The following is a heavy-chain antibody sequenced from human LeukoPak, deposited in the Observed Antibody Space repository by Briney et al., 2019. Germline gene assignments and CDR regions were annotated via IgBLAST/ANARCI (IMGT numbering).Heavy chain of an antibody. CDR3: ARDLGSSSPFDY. D-gene: IGHD6-6*01. CDR1: GYTFTGYY. V-gene: IGHV1-2*02. J-gene: IGHJ4*02. CDR2: INPNSGGT. Sequence: ASVKVSCKASGYTFTGYYMHWVRQAPGQGLEWMGWINPNSGGTNYAQKFQGRVTMTRDTSISTAYKELSRLRSDDTAVYYCARDLGSSSPFDYWGQGTLVTVSS.